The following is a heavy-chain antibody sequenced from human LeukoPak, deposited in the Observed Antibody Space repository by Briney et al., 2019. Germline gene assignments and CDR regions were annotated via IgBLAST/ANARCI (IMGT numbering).Heavy chain of an antibody. CDR1: GYTFTSYG. D-gene: IGHD2-2*02. CDR2: ISAYNGNT. Sequence: GASVKVSCKASGYTFTSYGISWVRQAPGQGLEWMGWISAYNGNTNYAQKLQGRVTMTTDTSTSTAYMELRSLRSDDTAVYYCARDSVVPAAIQGYWYFDLWGRGTLVTVSS. CDR3: ARDSVVPAAIQGYWYFDL. V-gene: IGHV1-18*01. J-gene: IGHJ2*01.